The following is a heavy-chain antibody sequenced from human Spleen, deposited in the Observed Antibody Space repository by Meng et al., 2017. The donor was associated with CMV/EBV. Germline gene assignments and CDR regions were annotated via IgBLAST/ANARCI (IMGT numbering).Heavy chain of an antibody. CDR1: GGTFSSYA. D-gene: IGHD2-2*02. CDR3: ANGGAYQLLYRGAYYYYGMDV. J-gene: IGHJ6*02. CDR2: IIPILGIA. V-gene: IGHV1-69*10. Sequence: SVKVSCKASGGTFSSYAISWVRQAPGQGLEWMGGIIPILGIANYAQKFQVRVTITADKSTSTAYMELSSLRSEDTAVYYCANGGAYQLLYRGAYYYYGMDVWGQGTTVTVSS.